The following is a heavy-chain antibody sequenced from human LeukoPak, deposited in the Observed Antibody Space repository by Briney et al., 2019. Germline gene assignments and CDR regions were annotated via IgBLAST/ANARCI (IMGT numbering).Heavy chain of an antibody. J-gene: IGHJ5*02. CDR1: GFTFSAYG. V-gene: IGHV3-33*01. CDR3: ARMNYYDSTGYYP. Sequence: PGGSLRLSCAASGFTFSAYGMHWVRQVPGKGLEWVAVVWSDGSGEYYADSVKGRFTISRDIPKSTLYLQMNSLRTEDTAVYYCARMNYYDSTGYYPWGQGTPVTVSS. CDR2: VWSDGSGE. D-gene: IGHD3-22*01.